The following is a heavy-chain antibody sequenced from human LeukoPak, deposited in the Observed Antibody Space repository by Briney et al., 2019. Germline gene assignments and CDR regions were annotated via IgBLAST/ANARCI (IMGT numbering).Heavy chain of an antibody. CDR3: AKDLIDGGSGAGL. CDR1: GLTFSSYG. CDR2: IWYDGSNK. D-gene: IGHD6-13*01. V-gene: IGHV3-33*06. Sequence: GGSLRLSCAASGLTFSSYGMHWVRQAPGKGLEWVAVIWYDGSNKYYADSVKGRFTISRDNSKNTLYLQMNSLRAEDTAVYYCAKDLIDGGSGAGLWGQGTLVTVSS. J-gene: IGHJ4*02.